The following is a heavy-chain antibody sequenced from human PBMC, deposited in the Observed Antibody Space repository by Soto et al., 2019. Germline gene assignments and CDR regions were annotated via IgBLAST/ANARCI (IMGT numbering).Heavy chain of an antibody. CDR1: GGTMNSYY. J-gene: IGHJ5*02. CDR3: ARGQRFSDWFDP. V-gene: IGHV4-4*07. Sequence: QVHLQESGPGLVKPSETLSLNCTVSGGTMNSYYWTWIRQPAGKGLEWIGRIYSSGSTKYNPSLQSRVTMSLDTSQNQFSLRLTSVTAADTAVYYCARGQRFSDWFDPWGQGTLVTVSS. CDR2: IYSSGST. D-gene: IGHD3-3*01.